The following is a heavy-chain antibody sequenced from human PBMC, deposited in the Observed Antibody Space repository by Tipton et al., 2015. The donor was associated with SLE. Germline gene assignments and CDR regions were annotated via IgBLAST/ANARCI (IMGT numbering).Heavy chain of an antibody. Sequence: TLSLTCTVSGGSISSQYWSWIRQPPGKGLEWIGNIYNGGMTNYNPSLMSRVTLLVDMSKNHFSLRLSFVTAADTAVYYCARALGSSTPNYFDYWGQGTLVTVSS. CDR2: IYNGGMT. CDR3: ARALGSSTPNYFDY. D-gene: IGHD2-8*01. CDR1: GGSISSQY. J-gene: IGHJ4*02. V-gene: IGHV4-59*11.